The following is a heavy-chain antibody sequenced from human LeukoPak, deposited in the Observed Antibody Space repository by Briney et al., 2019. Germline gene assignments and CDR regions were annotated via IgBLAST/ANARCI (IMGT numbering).Heavy chain of an antibody. D-gene: IGHD1-14*01. CDR1: GGTFNTYA. CDR2: IVPMFDTT. V-gene: IGHV1-69*13. Sequence: ASVKVSYKASGGTFNTYAITWVRQAPGQGLEWLGGIVPMFDTTNYGQKFQGRLTITADPSTSTAYMELSSLRSEDTAVYYCASGPFLTFDHTPEGYYHYYMDVWGPGTTVTTSS. J-gene: IGHJ6*03. CDR3: ASGPFLTFDHTPEGYYHYYMDV.